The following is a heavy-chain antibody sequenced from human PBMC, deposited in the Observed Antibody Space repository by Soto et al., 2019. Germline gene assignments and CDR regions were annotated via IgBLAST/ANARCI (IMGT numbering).Heavy chain of an antibody. CDR1: GGSISSSSYY. Sequence: SETLSLTCTVSGGSISSSSYYWGWIRRPPGKGLEWIGSIYYSGSTYYNPSLKSRVTISVDTSKNQFSLKLSSVTAADTAVYYCARQRINYYYMDVWGKGTTVTVSS. CDR2: IYYSGST. V-gene: IGHV4-39*01. CDR3: ARQRINYYYMDV. J-gene: IGHJ6*03. D-gene: IGHD2-15*01.